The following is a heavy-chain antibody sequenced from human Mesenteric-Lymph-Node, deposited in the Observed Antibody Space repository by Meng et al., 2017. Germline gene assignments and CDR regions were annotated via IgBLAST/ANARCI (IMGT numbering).Heavy chain of an antibody. Sequence: ASVKVSCKASGYTFTSYGIRWVRQAPGQGLEWMGWISAYNGNTNYAQKLQGRVTMTTDTSTSTAYMELRSLRSDDTAVYYCARDGSIREYYYDSSGYCFDYWGQGALVTVSS. CDR3: ARDGSIREYYYDSSGYCFDY. D-gene: IGHD3-22*01. CDR2: ISAYNGNT. V-gene: IGHV1-18*01. J-gene: IGHJ4*02. CDR1: GYTFTSYG.